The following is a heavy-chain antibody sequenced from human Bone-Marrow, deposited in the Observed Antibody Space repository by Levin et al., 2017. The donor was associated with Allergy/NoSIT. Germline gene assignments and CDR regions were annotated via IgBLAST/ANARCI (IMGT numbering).Heavy chain of an antibody. CDR1: GFTGSSQY. J-gene: IGHJ4*02. V-gene: IGHV3-53*01. CDR3: ARESESSSSLDY. CDR2: IYSGGST. D-gene: IGHD6-6*01. Sequence: GESLKISCAASGFTGSSQYMTWVRQAPGKGLEWVSLIYSGGSTYYADSVKGRFTISRDNSKNTLYLQMNSLRAEDTAVYFCARESESSSSLDYWGQGTLVIVSS.